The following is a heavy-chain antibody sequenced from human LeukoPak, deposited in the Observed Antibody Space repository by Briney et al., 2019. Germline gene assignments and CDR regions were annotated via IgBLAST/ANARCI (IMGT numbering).Heavy chain of an antibody. D-gene: IGHD4-23*01. CDR2: IYTSGST. V-gene: IGHV4-61*02. CDR3: AREFLTYGGNSDRENWFDP. CDR1: GGSISSGSYY. Sequence: PSETLSLTCTVSGGSISSGSYYWSWIRQPAGKGLEWIGRIYTSGSTNYNPSLKSRVTISVDTSKNQFSLKLSSVTAADTAVYYCAREFLTYGGNSDRENWFDPWGQGTLVTVSS. J-gene: IGHJ5*02.